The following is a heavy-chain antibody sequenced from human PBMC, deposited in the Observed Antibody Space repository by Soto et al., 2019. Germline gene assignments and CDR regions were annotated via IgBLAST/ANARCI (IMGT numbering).Heavy chain of an antibody. J-gene: IGHJ6*02. Sequence: PGGSLRLSCAASGFTFSDYYMSWIRQAPGKGLEWVSYISSSSSYTNYADSVKGRFTISRDNAKNSLYLQMNSLRAEYTAVYYCARDGVVTAIRSPYYYGMDVWGQGTTVTVSS. CDR1: GFTFSDYY. D-gene: IGHD2-21*02. CDR3: ARDGVVTAIRSPYYYGMDV. V-gene: IGHV3-11*06. CDR2: ISSSSSYT.